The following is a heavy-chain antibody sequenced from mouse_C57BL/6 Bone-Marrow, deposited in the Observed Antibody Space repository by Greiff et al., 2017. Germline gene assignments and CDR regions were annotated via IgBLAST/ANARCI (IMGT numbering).Heavy chain of an antibody. J-gene: IGHJ2*01. Sequence: QVQLQQSGAELARPGASVKLSCKASGYTFTSYGISWVKQRTGQGLEWIGEIYPRSGNTYYNEKFKGKATLTADKSSSTAYMELRSLTSEDSAVYFCARPLFTTVVATDYWGQGTTLTVSS. D-gene: IGHD1-1*01. V-gene: IGHV1-81*01. CDR2: IYPRSGNT. CDR1: GYTFTSYG. CDR3: ARPLFTTVVATDY.